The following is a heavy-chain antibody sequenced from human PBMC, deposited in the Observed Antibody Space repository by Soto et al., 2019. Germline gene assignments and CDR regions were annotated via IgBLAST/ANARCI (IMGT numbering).Heavy chain of an antibody. CDR2: FHYRENT. CDR1: GGSISSGPYS. J-gene: IGHJ6*02. V-gene: IGHV4-39*01. CDR3: ARLGGYCSSTSCYGYYGMDV. D-gene: IGHD2-2*01. Sequence: QLQLQESGPGLVKPSETLSLTCTVSGGSISSGPYSWGWIRQPPGEGLEWIGTFHYRENTYYNPSLESRVTISVDTSKNQFSLKVTSVTVADTAVYYCARLGGYCSSTSCYGYYGMDVWGQGTTVTVSS.